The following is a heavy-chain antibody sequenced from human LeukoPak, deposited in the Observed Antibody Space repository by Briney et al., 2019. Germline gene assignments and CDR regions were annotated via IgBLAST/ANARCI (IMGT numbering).Heavy chain of an antibody. D-gene: IGHD3-10*01. Sequence: GGSLRLSCAASEFTFSTYAMHWVRQAPGKGLEWVAFIRYDGSDKYYADSVKGRSTISRDNSKNTLSLQMNSLRPEDTAVYYCTRAGGLVRGVHYYYYMDVWGKGTTVTISS. CDR1: EFTFSTYA. V-gene: IGHV3-30*02. CDR2: IRYDGSDK. J-gene: IGHJ6*03. CDR3: TRAGGLVRGVHYYYYMDV.